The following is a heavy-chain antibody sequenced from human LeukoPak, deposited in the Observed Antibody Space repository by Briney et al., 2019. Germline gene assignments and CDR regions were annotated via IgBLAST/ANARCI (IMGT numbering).Heavy chain of an antibody. CDR3: ARDRGTQWLGPRFDY. V-gene: IGHV4-4*07. CDR2: IYTSGST. J-gene: IGHJ4*02. CDR1: GGSISSYY. D-gene: IGHD6-19*01. Sequence: SETLSLTCAGSGGSISSYYWSWIRQPAGKGLEWIGRIYTSGSTNYNPSLKSRVTMSVDTSKNQFSLKLSSVTAADTAVYYCARDRGTQWLGPRFDYWGQGTLVTVSS.